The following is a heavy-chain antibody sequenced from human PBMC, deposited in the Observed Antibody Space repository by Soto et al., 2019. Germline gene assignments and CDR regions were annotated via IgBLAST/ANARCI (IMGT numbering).Heavy chain of an antibody. CDR2: ISYDASDK. Sequence: QVQLVESGGGVVQPGRSLRLSCAASAFTFSSYRIHWVRQAPGKGLDWVAVISYDASDKYYADSVKGRFTISRDNSKNTLYLQMNSLGVEDTAVYYCARDRGYDAHDYYYNAMDVWGQGTTVTVSS. V-gene: IGHV3-30*03. D-gene: IGHD2-15*01. CDR1: AFTFSSYR. CDR3: ARDRGYDAHDYYYNAMDV. J-gene: IGHJ6*02.